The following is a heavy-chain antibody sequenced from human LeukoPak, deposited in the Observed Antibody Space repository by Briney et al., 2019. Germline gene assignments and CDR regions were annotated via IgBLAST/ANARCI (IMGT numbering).Heavy chain of an antibody. CDR1: GYTFTSYG. D-gene: IGHD6-6*01. J-gene: IGHJ6*03. Sequence: ASVKVSCKASGYTFTSYGISWVRQAPGQGLEWMGGIIPIFGTANYAQKFQGRVTITTDESTSTAYMELSSLRSEDTAVYYCARAAEQLGSYYYYYMDVWGKGTTVTVSS. V-gene: IGHV1-69*05. CDR3: ARAAEQLGSYYYYYMDV. CDR2: IIPIFGTA.